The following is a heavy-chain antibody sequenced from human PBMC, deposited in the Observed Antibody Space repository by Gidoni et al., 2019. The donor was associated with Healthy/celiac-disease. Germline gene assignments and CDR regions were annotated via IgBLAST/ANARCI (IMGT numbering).Heavy chain of an antibody. D-gene: IGHD6-19*01. CDR2: ISSNGGST. Sequence: EVQLVESGGGLVQPGGSLRLSCSASGFTFRSYAMHWVRQAPGKGLEYVSAISSNGGSTYYADSVKGRFTISRDNSKNTLYLQMSSLRAEDTAVYYCVKDKTRHSSDGTWDYWGQGTLVTVSS. CDR1: GFTFRSYA. J-gene: IGHJ4*02. CDR3: VKDKTRHSSDGTWDY. V-gene: IGHV3-64D*06.